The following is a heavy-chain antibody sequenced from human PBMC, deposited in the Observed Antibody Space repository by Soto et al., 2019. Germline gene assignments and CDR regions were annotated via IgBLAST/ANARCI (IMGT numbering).Heavy chain of an antibody. D-gene: IGHD2-15*01. V-gene: IGHV3-33*01. CDR1: GFTFSSSG. Sequence: GGSLRLSCAAPGFTFSSSGMHGVGQAPGKGLEWVAVIWCDGSNKYYADSVKGRFTISRDNSKNTLYLQMNSLRAEDTAVYYCARDGYCSGGSCYSVPVFDYWGQGT. J-gene: IGHJ4*02. CDR3: ARDGYCSGGSCYSVPVFDY. CDR2: IWCDGSNK.